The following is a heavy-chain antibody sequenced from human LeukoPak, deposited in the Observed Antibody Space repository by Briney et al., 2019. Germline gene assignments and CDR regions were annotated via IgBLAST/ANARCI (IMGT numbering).Heavy chain of an antibody. V-gene: IGHV1-3*01. CDR2: INAGNGNT. J-gene: IGHJ4*02. D-gene: IGHD6-13*01. Sequence: ASVKVSCTASGYTFTSYAMHWVRQAPGQRLEWMGWINAGNGNTKYSQKFQGRVTITRDTSVSTAYMELSSLRSEDTAVYYCAREEYSSSWYLDYWGQGTLVTVSS. CDR1: GYTFTSYA. CDR3: AREEYSSSWYLDY.